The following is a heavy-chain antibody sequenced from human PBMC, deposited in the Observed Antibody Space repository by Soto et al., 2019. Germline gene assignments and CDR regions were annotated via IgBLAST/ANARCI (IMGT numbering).Heavy chain of an antibody. V-gene: IGHV5-51*01. CDR2: IYPGDSDT. J-gene: IGHJ5*02. CDR3: ARSLYCGYDLLDWFDP. D-gene: IGHD5-12*01. CDR1: GYSFTSYW. Sequence: PGESLNISCKGSGYSFTSYWIGWVRQMPGKGLEWMGIIYPGDSDTRYSPSFQGQVTISADKSISTAYLQWSSLKASDTAMYYCARSLYCGYDLLDWFDPWGQGTLVTVSS.